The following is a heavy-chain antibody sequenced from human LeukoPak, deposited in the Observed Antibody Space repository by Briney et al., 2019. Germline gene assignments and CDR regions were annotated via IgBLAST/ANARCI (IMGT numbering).Heavy chain of an antibody. J-gene: IGHJ3*02. CDR1: GGSISTYY. V-gene: IGHV4-59*08. CDR3: ARHSRIYYDSRGAFDI. CDR2: IYYSGST. D-gene: IGHD3-22*01. Sequence: SETLSLTCTVSGGSISTYYWSWIRQPPGKGLEWIGYIYYSGSTNYNPSLKSRVTISVDTSKKQLTLKLSSVTAADTAVYYCARHSRIYYDSRGAFDIWGQGTMVTVSS.